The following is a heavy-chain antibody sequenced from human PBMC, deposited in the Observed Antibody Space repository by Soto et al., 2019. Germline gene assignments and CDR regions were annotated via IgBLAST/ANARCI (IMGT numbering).Heavy chain of an antibody. CDR1: GYTFTSYG. Sequence: EASVKVSCKASGYTFTSYGISWVRQAPGQGLEWMGWISAYNGNTNYAQKLQGRVTMTTDTSTSTAYMELRSLRSDDTAVYYCARDHYDSSGYLFDYWGQGTLVTVSS. CDR3: ARDHYDSSGYLFDY. J-gene: IGHJ4*02. CDR2: ISAYNGNT. D-gene: IGHD3-22*01. V-gene: IGHV1-18*01.